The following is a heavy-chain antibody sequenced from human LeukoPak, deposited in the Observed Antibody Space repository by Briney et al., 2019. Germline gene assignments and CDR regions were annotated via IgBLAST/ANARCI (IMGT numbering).Heavy chain of an antibody. CDR1: GVSFNDYY. V-gene: IGHV4-34*01. D-gene: IGHD4-17*01. CDR3: TRMTTGHDY. Sequence: SETLSLTCAVSGVSFNDYYWSWVRQTPGKGLEWIGEINHSGYTNDSPSLKSRVTLSIDTSRKQFSLNLRSVTVADSGIYYCTRMTTGHDYWGQGSLVTVSS. CDR2: INHSGYT. J-gene: IGHJ4*02.